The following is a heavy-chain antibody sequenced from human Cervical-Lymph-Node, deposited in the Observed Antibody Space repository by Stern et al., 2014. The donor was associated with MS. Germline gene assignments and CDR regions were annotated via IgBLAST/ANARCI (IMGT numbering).Heavy chain of an antibody. Sequence: QVQLVQSGAEVKKPGSSVKVSCKASGGTFSNYAISWVRQAPGPGLEWMGGIIPIFGTENYAQKFQGRVTITADESTSTAYMELSSLRSEDTALYYCARGWSYDILTAYAYWGQGTLVTVSS. D-gene: IGHD3-9*01. V-gene: IGHV1-69*01. CDR1: GGTFSNYA. CDR2: IIPIFGTE. J-gene: IGHJ4*02. CDR3: ARGWSYDILTAYAY.